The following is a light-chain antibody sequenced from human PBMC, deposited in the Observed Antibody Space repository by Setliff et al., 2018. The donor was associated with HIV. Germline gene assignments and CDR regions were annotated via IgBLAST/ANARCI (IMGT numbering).Light chain of an antibody. CDR1: STNIGADYD. CDR2: GNS. Sequence: QSVLTQPPSVSGAPGQRVTISCTGSSTNIGADYDVHWYQRLPETAPKLLIYGNSNRPSGVPDRFSASKSGTSASLAITGLQAEDEADYFCQSYDSSLSGPFYVFGTGTRSPS. CDR3: QSYDSSLSGPFYV. J-gene: IGLJ1*01. V-gene: IGLV1-40*01.